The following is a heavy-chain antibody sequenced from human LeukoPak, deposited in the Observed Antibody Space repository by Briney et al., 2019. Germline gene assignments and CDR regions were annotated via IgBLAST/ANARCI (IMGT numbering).Heavy chain of an antibody. D-gene: IGHD3-9*01. CDR1: GGSISSGDYY. CDR3: ASTSLRYFDNDY. CDR2: IYYSGST. J-gene: IGHJ4*02. Sequence: PSQTLSLTCTVSGGSISSGDYYWGWIRQPPGKGLEWIGYIYYSGSTYYNPSLKSRVTISVDTSKNQFSLKLSSVTAADTAVYYCASTSLRYFDNDYWGQGTLVTVSS. V-gene: IGHV4-30-4*01.